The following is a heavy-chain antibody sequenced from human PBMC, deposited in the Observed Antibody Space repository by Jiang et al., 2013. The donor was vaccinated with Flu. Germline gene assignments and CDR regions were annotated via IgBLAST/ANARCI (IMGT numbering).Heavy chain of an antibody. Sequence: TLSLTCTVSGGSINNYFWSWIRQPPGKGLEWIAYIYYNGNTKYNPSLKSRVTISVDTSKNQFSLKLSSVTASDTAMYYCVRHSGTAEPRSGYYYTFDYWGQGTVVTVSS. CDR2: IYYNGNT. D-gene: IGHD3-22*01. J-gene: IGHJ4*02. V-gene: IGHV4-59*08. CDR3: VRHSGTAEPRSGYYYTFDY. CDR1: GGSINNYF.